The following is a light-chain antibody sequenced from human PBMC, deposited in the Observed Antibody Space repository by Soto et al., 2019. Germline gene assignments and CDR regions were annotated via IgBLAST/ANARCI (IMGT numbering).Light chain of an antibody. CDR2: EVT. J-gene: IGLJ2*01. V-gene: IGLV2-8*01. CDR3: SSYATNNKAL. CDR1: SSDIGGYNS. Sequence: QSVLTQPPSASGSPGQSVTISCTGTSSDIGGYNSVSWYQHHSGKAPKLMIYEVTKRPSGVPDRFSGSKSGNTASLTVSGLQAEDEADYYCSSYATNNKALFGGGTKLTVL.